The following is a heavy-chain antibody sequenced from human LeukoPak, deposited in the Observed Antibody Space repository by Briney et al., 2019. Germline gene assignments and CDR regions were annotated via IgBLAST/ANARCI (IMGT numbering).Heavy chain of an antibody. V-gene: IGHV3-48*01. Sequence: PGGSLRLSCAASGFTFSSYSMNWVRQAPGKGLEWVSYISSSSSTIYYADSVKGRFTISRDNAKNSLYLQMNSLRAEDTAVYYCARGPKGGVDYWGQGTLVTVSS. CDR2: ISSSSSTI. CDR3: ARGPKGGVDY. J-gene: IGHJ4*02. CDR1: GFTFSSYS.